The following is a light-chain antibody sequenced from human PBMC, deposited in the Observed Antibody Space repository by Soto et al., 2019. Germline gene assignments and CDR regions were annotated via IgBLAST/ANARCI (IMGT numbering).Light chain of an antibody. CDR1: SSDVGSYNL. J-gene: IGLJ1*01. CDR2: EAT. CDR3: CSYAGIYV. V-gene: IGLV2-23*01. Sequence: QSVLTQPASVSASPGQSITISCSGSSSDVGSYNLVSWYQQHPGKAPKLMIYEATERPSGVSNRFSGSKSGTTASLTISGLQAEDEADYYCCSYAGIYVFGSGTKLTVL.